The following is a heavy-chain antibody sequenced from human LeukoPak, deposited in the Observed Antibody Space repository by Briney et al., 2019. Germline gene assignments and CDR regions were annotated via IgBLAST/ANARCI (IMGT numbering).Heavy chain of an antibody. J-gene: IGHJ4*02. CDR2: ISGSGGST. D-gene: IGHD6-13*01. CDR3: ARDREGAAAGLIYFDY. V-gene: IGHV3-23*01. CDR1: GFTFSSYA. Sequence: GGSLRPSCAASGFTFSSYAMSWVRQAPGKGLEWVSAISGSGGSTYYADSVKGRFTISRDNAKNSLYLQMNSLRAEDTAVYYCARDREGAAAGLIYFDYWGQGTLVTVSS.